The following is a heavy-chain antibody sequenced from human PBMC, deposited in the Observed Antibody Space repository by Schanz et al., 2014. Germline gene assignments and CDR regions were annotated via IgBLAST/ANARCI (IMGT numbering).Heavy chain of an antibody. D-gene: IGHD3-10*01. J-gene: IGHJ3*02. V-gene: IGHV1-46*01. CDR1: GYSFTDYA. CDR2: INPSGGST. CDR3: ARVHIATYHYNSPGAFDI. Sequence: QVQLVQSGVEVKRPGASVRVSCKASGYSFTDYAIHWVRQAPGQGLEWMGIINPSGGSTSYAQKFQGRVNMTRDTVTTTVHLELTRLRTDDTAIYYCARVHIATYHYNSPGAFDIWGQGTRVTVSS.